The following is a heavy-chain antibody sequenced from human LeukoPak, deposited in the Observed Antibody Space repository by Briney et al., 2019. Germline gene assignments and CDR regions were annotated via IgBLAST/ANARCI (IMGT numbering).Heavy chain of an antibody. CDR3: ARHQREYSSSWVPLDY. CDR2: IYPGDSDT. D-gene: IGHD6-13*01. CDR1: GYSFTSYW. Sequence: GESLKISCKGSGYSFTSYWIGWVRQMPGKGLGWVGIIYPGDSDTRYSPSFQGPVTISADKSISTAYLQWSSLKASDTAMYYCARHQREYSSSWVPLDYWGQGTLVTVSS. V-gene: IGHV5-51*01. J-gene: IGHJ4*02.